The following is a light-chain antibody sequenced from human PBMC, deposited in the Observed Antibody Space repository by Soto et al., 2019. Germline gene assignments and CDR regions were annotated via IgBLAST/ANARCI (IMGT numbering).Light chain of an antibody. CDR3: CSYGGTLPLV. J-gene: IGLJ2*01. Sequence: QSALTQPRSVSGSPGQSVTISCTGTSSDVGGYNYVSWYQQHPGNAPKLMIYDVSKRPSGVPDRFSGSKSANTASLTISGLQAEDGGDYLCCSYGGTLPLVFGGGNKLTVL. V-gene: IGLV2-11*01. CDR1: SSDVGGYNY. CDR2: DVS.